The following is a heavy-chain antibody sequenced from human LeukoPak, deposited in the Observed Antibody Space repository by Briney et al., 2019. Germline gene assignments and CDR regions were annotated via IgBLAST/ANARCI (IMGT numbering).Heavy chain of an antibody. CDR1: GGTFSSYA. CDR3: ATSGGSYYFDS. J-gene: IGHJ4*02. D-gene: IGHD3-10*01. CDR2: IIPIFGKA. Sequence: VASVKVSCKASGGTFSSYAISWVRQAPGQGLEWMGGIIPIFGKANYAQKFQGRVTITADKSTITAYMELSSLRSDHTAVYYCATSGGSYYFDSWGQGTLVTVSS. V-gene: IGHV1-69*06.